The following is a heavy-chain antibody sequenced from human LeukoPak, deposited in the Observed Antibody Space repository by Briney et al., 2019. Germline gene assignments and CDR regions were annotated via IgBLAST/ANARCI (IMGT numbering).Heavy chain of an antibody. D-gene: IGHD2-15*01. J-gene: IGHJ5*02. CDR2: IYYSGST. Sequence: PSQTLSLTCTVSGGSISSGGYYWSWIRQHPGKGLGWIGYIYYSGSTYYNPSLKSRLTISVDTSKNQFSMKLSSVTAADTAVYYCARGGYCSGGSCYLTWFDPWGQGTLVTVSS. V-gene: IGHV4-31*03. CDR1: GGSISSGGYY. CDR3: ARGGYCSGGSCYLTWFDP.